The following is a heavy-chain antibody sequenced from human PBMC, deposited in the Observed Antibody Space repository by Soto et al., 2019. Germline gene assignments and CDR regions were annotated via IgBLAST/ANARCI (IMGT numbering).Heavy chain of an antibody. CDR3: AGSLWFGELSPILDFDY. V-gene: IGHV4-59*01. CDR2: IYYSGST. J-gene: IGHJ4*02. CDR1: GGSISSYY. Sequence: PSETLSLTCTVSGGSISSYYWSWIRQPPGKGLEWIGYIYYSGSTNYNPSLKSRVTISVDTSKNQFSLKLSSVTAADTAVYYCAGSLWFGELSPILDFDYWGQGTLVTFSS. D-gene: IGHD3-10*01.